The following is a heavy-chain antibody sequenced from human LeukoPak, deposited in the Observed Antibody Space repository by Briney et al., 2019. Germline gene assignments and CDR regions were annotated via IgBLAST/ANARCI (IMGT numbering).Heavy chain of an antibody. V-gene: IGHV4-30-4*08. CDR1: GGSISSGGYY. J-gene: IGHJ4*02. CDR2: THYSGRT. Sequence: SETLSLTCTVSGGSISSGGYYWSWIRQPPGKGPEWIGYTHYSGRTYYNPSLKSRLTISADTSTNQFSLRLSSVTAADTALYYCARTYCSGGTCYGLDYWGQGTLVTVSS. D-gene: IGHD2-15*01. CDR3: ARTYCSGGTCYGLDY.